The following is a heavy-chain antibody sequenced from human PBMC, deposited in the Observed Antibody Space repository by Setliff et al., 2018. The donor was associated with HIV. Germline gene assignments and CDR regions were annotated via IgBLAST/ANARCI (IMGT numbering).Heavy chain of an antibody. J-gene: IGHJ6*03. CDR1: GFTFSDAW. D-gene: IGHD5-18*01. V-gene: IGHV3-15*01. Sequence: GGSLRLSCAASGFTFSDAWMSWVRLAPGKGLEWVARVKSKRDGGTMEYAAPVKGRFTISRDDSKDILVLQMNSLKTEDTAVYYCARLRGYSYGLASYYYYYMDVWGKGTTVTVSS. CDR3: ARLRGYSYGLASYYYYYMDV. CDR2: VKSKRDGGTM.